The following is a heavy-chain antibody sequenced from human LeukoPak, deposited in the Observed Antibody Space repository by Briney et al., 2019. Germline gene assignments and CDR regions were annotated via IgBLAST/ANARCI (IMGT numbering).Heavy chain of an antibody. CDR2: IYYSGST. CDR1: GGSMSSHY. Sequence: ASETLSLTCSVSGGSMSSHYWNWIRQPPGKGLEWIGHIYYSGSTNYNPSLKSRVTISVDTSKNQLSLNLRSVTAADTAVYYCARGRVGGYDASDIWGQGTMVTVSS. D-gene: IGHD5-12*01. J-gene: IGHJ3*02. CDR3: ARGRVGGYDASDI. V-gene: IGHV4-59*11.